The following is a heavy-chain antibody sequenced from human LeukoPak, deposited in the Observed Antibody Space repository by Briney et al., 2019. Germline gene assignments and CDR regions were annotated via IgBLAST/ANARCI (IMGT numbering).Heavy chain of an antibody. J-gene: IGHJ4*02. CDR1: GFNFANHA. CDR2: ISGGGDIT. D-gene: IGHD2-15*01. Sequence: GGSLRLSCAASGFNFANHAMSWVRQTAGKRLEWVSAISGGGDITYYADSVKGRFTISRDNSKDTLFLQMHSLRPGDTAVYYCVREDTPATANYWGQGTLVTISS. CDR3: VREDTPATANY. V-gene: IGHV3-23*01.